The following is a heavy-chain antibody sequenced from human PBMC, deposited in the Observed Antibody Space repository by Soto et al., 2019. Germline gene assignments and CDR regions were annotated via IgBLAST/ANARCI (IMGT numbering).Heavy chain of an antibody. CDR3: ARAVSYDFWSGYNYYYYGMDV. J-gene: IGHJ6*02. D-gene: IGHD3-3*01. CDR2: IYTSGST. Sequence: KPSETLSLTCTVSGGSISSYYWSWIRQPAGKGLEWIGRIYTSGSTNYNPSLKSRVTMSVDTSKNQFSLKLSSVTAADTAVYYCARAVSYDFWSGYNYYYYGMDVWGQGTTVTVSS. CDR1: GGSISSYY. V-gene: IGHV4-4*07.